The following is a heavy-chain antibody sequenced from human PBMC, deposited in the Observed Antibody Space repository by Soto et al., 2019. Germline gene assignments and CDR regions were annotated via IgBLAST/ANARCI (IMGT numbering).Heavy chain of an antibody. CDR3: AHTAAGTWYGVDY. CDR2: IDWDDDK. CDR1: GFSLSTSGMC. Sequence: SGPTLVNPTQTLTLTCTFSGFSLSTSGMCVSWIRQPPGKALEWLARIDWDDDKYYSTSLKTRLTISKDTSKNQVVLTMTNMEPVDTATFYCAHTAAGTWYGVDYWGQGTLVTVSS. V-gene: IGHV2-70*11. D-gene: IGHD6-13*01. J-gene: IGHJ4*02.